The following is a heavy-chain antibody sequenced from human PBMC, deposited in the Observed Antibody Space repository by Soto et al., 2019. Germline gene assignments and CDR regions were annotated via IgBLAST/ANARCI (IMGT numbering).Heavy chain of an antibody. D-gene: IGHD5-18*01. J-gene: IGHJ3*02. V-gene: IGHV1-69*13. CDR2: IIPIFGTA. Sequence: GASVKVSCKASGGTFSSYAISWVRQAPGQGLEWMGGIIPIFGTANYAQKFQGRVTITADESTSTAYMELSSLRSEDTAVYYCASPAYSYGRDAFDIWGQGTMVTVSS. CDR1: GGTFSSYA. CDR3: ASPAYSYGRDAFDI.